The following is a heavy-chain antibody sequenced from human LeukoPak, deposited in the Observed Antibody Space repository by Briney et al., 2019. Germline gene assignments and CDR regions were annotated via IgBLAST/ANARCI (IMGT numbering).Heavy chain of an antibody. Sequence: SETLSLTCTVYGGSISSSSYYWGWIRQPPGKGLEWIGSIYYSGSTYYNPSLKSRVTISVDTSKNQFSLKLSSVTAADTAVYYCARDRVAAAGGAVDYWGRGSLVTVSS. D-gene: IGHD6-13*01. CDR2: IYYSGST. CDR3: ARDRVAAAGGAVDY. CDR1: GGSISSSSYY. V-gene: IGHV4-39*02. J-gene: IGHJ4*02.